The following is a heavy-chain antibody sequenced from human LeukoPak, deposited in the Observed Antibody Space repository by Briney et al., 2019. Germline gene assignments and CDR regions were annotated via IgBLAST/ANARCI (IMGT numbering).Heavy chain of an antibody. Sequence: SEPLSLTCTVSGGSISSYYRRWIRQPPAKGVEWIGHIYYIGSTNYNPPLQSRVTISVDTSKNQFSLKLSSVTAAATAVYYCTRLDIVVGRDAFDIWGQGTMVTVSS. CDR3: TRLDIVVGRDAFDI. CDR1: GGSISSYY. J-gene: IGHJ3*02. D-gene: IGHD2-21*01. CDR2: IYYIGST. V-gene: IGHV4-59*01.